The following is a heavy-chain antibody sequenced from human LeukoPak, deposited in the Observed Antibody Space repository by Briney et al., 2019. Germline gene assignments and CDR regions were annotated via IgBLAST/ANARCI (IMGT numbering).Heavy chain of an antibody. Sequence: GGSLRLSCAASGFTVSSNYMSWVRQAPGKGLEWVSVIYSDGRTYYADSVKGRFTISRDNSKNTLYLETNSLRAEDTAVYYCAGTIFGVVMSARTRKRRDYFDYWGQGTLVTVSS. CDR2: IYSDGRT. CDR3: AGTIFGVVMSARTRKRRDYFDY. D-gene: IGHD3-3*01. J-gene: IGHJ4*02. CDR1: GFTVSSNY. V-gene: IGHV3-53*01.